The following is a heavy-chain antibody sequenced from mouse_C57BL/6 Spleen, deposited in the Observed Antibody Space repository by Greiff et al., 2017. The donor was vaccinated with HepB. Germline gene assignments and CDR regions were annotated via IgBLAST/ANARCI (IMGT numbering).Heavy chain of an antibody. J-gene: IGHJ2*01. V-gene: IGHV1-69*01. Sequence: QVQLQQPGAELVMPGASVKLSCKASGYTFTSYWMHWVKQRPGQGLEWIGEIDPSDSYTNYNQKFKGKSTLTVEKSSSTAYMQLSSLTSEDSAVYYCARGRHDYDVVLDYWGQGTTLTVSS. CDR2: IDPSDSYT. CDR3: ARGRHDYDVVLDY. CDR1: GYTFTSYW. D-gene: IGHD2-4*01.